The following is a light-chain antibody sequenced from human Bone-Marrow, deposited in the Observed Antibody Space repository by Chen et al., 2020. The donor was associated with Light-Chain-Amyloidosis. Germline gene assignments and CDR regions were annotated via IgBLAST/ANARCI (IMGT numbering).Light chain of an antibody. CDR2: RDT. V-gene: IGLV3-25*03. CDR1: DLPKKY. J-gene: IGLJ2*01. Sequence: SYLLTQPPSVAVSPQQTARNTSAGDDLPKKYAYWYQQKPGQAPVLVIHRDTERPSGISERFSGSSSGTTATLTISGVQAEDEADYHCQSADSSGTYEVIFGGGTKLTVL. CDR3: QSADSSGTYEVI.